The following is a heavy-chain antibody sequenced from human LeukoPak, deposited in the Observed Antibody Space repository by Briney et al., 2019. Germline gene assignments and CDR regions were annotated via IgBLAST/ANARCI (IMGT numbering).Heavy chain of an antibody. CDR2: IYTSGST. CDR1: GGSISSGSYY. V-gene: IGHV4-61*02. J-gene: IGHJ4*02. Sequence: SETLSLTCTVSGGSISSGSYYWSWIRQPAGKGLEWIGRIYTSGSTNYNPSLKSRVTISVDTSKNQFSLKLSSVTAADTAVYYCARVQRGGSYPFDYWGQGTLVTVSS. CDR3: ARVQRGGSYPFDY. D-gene: IGHD1-26*01.